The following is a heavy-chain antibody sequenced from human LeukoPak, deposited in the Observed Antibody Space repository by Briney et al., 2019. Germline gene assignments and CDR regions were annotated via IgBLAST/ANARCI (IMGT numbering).Heavy chain of an antibody. CDR1: GFTFSSYT. V-gene: IGHV3-53*01. D-gene: IGHD3-10*01. Sequence: TGGSLRLSCAASGFTFSSYTINWVRQAPGKGLEWVSVIYSGGSTYYADSVKGRFTISRDNSKNTLYLQMNSLRAEDTAVYYCARARPYYYGSGSSPPLGYWGQGTLVTVSS. CDR2: IYSGGST. J-gene: IGHJ4*02. CDR3: ARARPYYYGSGSSPPLGY.